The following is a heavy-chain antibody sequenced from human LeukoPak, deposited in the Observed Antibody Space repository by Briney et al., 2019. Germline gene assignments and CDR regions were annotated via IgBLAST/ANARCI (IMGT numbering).Heavy chain of an antibody. CDR2: IYWDDDK. J-gene: IGHJ4*02. Sequence: SGPTLVNPTQTLTLTCTFSGFSLSTSGVGVGWIRQPPGKALEWLALIYWDDDKRYSPSLKSRLTITKDTSKNQVVLTMTNMDPVXXATYYXXHXXXIXGARHFDYWGQGTLVTVSS. V-gene: IGHV2-5*02. D-gene: IGHD1-26*01. CDR1: GFSLSTSGVG. CDR3: XHXXXIXGARHFDY.